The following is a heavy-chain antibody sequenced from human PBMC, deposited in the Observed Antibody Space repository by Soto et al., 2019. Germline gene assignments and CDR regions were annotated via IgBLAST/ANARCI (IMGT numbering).Heavy chain of an antibody. J-gene: IGHJ4*02. Sequence: QVPLQESGPGLVKPSETLSLTCTVSGGSVSSGSYYWSWIRQPPGKGLEWIGYIYYSGSTNYNPSLKSRVTISVDTSKNQFSLKLSSVTAADTAVYYCARGGSRPPLLHFDYWGQGTLVTVSS. D-gene: IGHD6-6*01. CDR3: ARGGSRPPLLHFDY. CDR1: GGSVSSGSYY. CDR2: IYYSGST. V-gene: IGHV4-61*01.